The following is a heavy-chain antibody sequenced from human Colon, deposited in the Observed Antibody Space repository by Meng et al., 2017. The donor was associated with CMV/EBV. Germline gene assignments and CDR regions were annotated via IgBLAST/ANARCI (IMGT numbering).Heavy chain of an antibody. D-gene: IGHD2-2*01. Sequence: GESLKISCAASGFNFSDYYMGWIRQAPGKGLEWTSFISSTDFTIYYEDSLRGRFTISRDNANNSLYLQMNNLRAEDTAIYYCTRGRDQVDIWGQGTTVTVSS. V-gene: IGHV3-11*01. CDR3: TRGRDQVDI. J-gene: IGHJ6*02. CDR2: ISSTDFTI. CDR1: GFNFSDYY.